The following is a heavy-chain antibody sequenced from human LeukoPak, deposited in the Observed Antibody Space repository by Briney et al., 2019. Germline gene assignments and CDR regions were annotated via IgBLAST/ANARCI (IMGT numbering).Heavy chain of an antibody. Sequence: PSETLSLTCTVSGGSINSNNYYWGWIRQPPGKGLEWIGSIYSSGSAYYNPSLKSRVTISVDTSKNQFSLRRSSVTAADTAVYYCQSRYLEWLLEYWGQGTLVTVSS. V-gene: IGHV4-39*01. J-gene: IGHJ4*02. D-gene: IGHD3-3*01. CDR3: QSRYLEWLLEY. CDR1: GGSINSNNYY. CDR2: IYSSGSA.